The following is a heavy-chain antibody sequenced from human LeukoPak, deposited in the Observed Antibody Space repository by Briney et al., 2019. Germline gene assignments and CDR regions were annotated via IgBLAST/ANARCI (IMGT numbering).Heavy chain of an antibody. CDR2: IYSGGST. Sequence: PGGSLTLSCAASGFTVSNNYMRWVRQAPGKGLEWVSLIYSGGSTYYADSVKGRFIISRDNSKNTLYLQMNSLRAEDTAVYYCARRAGAYSHPYDYWGQGTLVTVSS. D-gene: IGHD4/OR15-4a*01. J-gene: IGHJ4*02. CDR1: GFTVSNNY. CDR3: ARRAGAYSHPYDY. V-gene: IGHV3-66*01.